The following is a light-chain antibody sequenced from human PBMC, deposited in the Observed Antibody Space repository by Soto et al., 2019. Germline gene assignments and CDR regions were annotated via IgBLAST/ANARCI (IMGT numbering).Light chain of an antibody. CDR1: SSNIGSNT. J-gene: IGLJ1*01. Sequence: QSVLTQPPSASGTPGQRVAISCSGSSSNIGSNTVNWYQQLPGTAPKVLIYSNNQRPSGVPDRFSGSKSGTSASLAISGLQSEDGADYYCAAWDDGLNGFWVFGTGTKVTVL. CDR2: SNN. V-gene: IGLV1-44*01. CDR3: AAWDDGLNGFWV.